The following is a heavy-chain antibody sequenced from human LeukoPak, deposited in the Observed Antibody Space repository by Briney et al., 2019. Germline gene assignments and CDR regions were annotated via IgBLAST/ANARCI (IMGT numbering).Heavy chain of an antibody. CDR3: TTDMWLRGAFDY. Sequence: GGSLRLSCAASGFTFSNAWMSWVRQAPGKGLEWVGRIKSKTDGGTTDYAAPVKGRFTISRDDSKNTLYLQMNSLKTEDTAVYYCTTDMWLRGAFDYWAREPWSPSPQ. D-gene: IGHD5-12*01. V-gene: IGHV3-15*01. CDR2: IKSKTDGGTT. CDR1: GFTFSNAW. J-gene: IGHJ4*02.